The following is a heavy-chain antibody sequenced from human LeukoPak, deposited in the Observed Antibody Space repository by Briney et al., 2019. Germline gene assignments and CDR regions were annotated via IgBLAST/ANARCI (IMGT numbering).Heavy chain of an antibody. CDR2: IKQDGSEK. CDR3: AREAGTSDY. CDR1: GFTFNKYW. V-gene: IGHV3-7*01. D-gene: IGHD1/OR15-1a*01. J-gene: IGHJ4*02. Sequence: GGSLRLSCGASGFTFNKYWMSWVRQAPGKGLEWVANIKQDGSEKYYVDSVKGRFTISRDNAKNSLCLQMNSLRAEDTAVYYCAREAGTSDYWGQGTLVTVSS.